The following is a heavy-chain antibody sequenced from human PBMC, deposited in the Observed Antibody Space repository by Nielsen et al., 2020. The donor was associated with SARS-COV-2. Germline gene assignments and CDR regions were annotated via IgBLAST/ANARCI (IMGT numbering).Heavy chain of an antibody. D-gene: IGHD5-12*01. CDR2: IKHDGSEQ. V-gene: IGHV3-7*01. Sequence: GGSLRLSCAASGFTFSSHGMSWVRQAPGKGLEWLANIKHDGSEQYYVDSVKGRFTMSRDNAKNLLYLQMNSLRDDDTAVYYCARNSYIVHTNYYFDYWGQGARDTVSS. CDR3: ARNSYIVHTNYYFDY. CDR1: GFTFSSHG. J-gene: IGHJ4*01.